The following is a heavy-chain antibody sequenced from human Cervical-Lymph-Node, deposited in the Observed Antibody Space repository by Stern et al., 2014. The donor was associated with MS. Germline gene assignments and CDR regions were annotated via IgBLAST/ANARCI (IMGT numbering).Heavy chain of an antibody. CDR1: GYNLTTYA. CDR2: INTKTGNP. V-gene: IGHV7-4-1*02. Sequence: QLVQSGSELKKPGASVKVSCRASGYNLTTYAINWVRQAPGQGLEWMGWINTKTGNPTFAQGFTGRFVFSLDTSINTAFLQISSLKAEDSALYYCATWGAGSSPPLFYWGQGTLVTVSS. CDR3: ATWGAGSSPPLFY. D-gene: IGHD6-6*01. J-gene: IGHJ4*02.